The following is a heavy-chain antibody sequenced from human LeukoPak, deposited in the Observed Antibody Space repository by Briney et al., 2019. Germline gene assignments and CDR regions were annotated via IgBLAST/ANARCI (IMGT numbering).Heavy chain of an antibody. CDR1: GYSFTSYW. CDR2: IYPGDSDT. D-gene: IGHD2-15*01. CDR3: ARTSDVRRYCSGGSCYSGFYFDY. V-gene: IGHV5-51*01. Sequence: GESLKISCKGSGYSFTSYWIGWVRQMPGKGLEWMGIIYPGDSDTRYSPSFKGQVTISADKPIITAYLQWSSLKASDTSMYYCARTSDVRRYCSGGSCYSGFYFDYWGQGTLVTVSS. J-gene: IGHJ4*02.